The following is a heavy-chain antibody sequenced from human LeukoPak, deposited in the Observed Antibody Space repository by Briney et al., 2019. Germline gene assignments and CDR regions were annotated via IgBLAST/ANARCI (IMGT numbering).Heavy chain of an antibody. V-gene: IGHV4-59*11. CDR1: GGSISSHY. CDR3: ARDLASITGRTPGWFDP. CDR2: IYYSGST. J-gene: IGHJ5*02. Sequence: PSETLSLTCTVSGGSISSHYWSWIRQPPGKGLEWIGYIYYSGSTNYNPSLKRRVTISVDTSKKQFSLKLSSVTAADTAVYYCARDLASITGRTPGWFDPWGQGTLVTVSS. D-gene: IGHD1-20*01.